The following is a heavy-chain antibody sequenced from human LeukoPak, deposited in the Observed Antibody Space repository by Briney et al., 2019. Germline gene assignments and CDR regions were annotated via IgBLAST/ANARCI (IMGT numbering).Heavy chain of an antibody. CDR3: ARDRGHGNNYYYYAMDV. J-gene: IGHJ6*02. V-gene: IGHV3-7*01. CDR1: GFTFSRYW. D-gene: IGHD3-10*01. CDR2: IKHDGGVK. Sequence: GGSLRLSCAVSGFTFSRYWMSWVRQAPGKGLEWVANIKHDGGVKYYVDSVKGRFTISRDNAKNSLYLQMNSLRAEDTAVYYCARDRGHGNNYYYYAMDVWGQGTTVTVPS.